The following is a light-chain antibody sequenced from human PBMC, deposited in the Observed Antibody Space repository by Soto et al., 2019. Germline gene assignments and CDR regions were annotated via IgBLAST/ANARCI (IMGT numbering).Light chain of an antibody. CDR1: QTVASN. V-gene: IGKV3-20*01. J-gene: IGKJ5*01. Sequence: IVMTQSPATVSVSPGERDTLYCMASQTVASNLAWYQQKPGEAPRLLIYGASSRATGIPDRFSVIGSGTDFTLTISSLEPEELAVYDGQQYGSSLITGGGGTRLEIK. CDR2: GAS. CDR3: QQYGSSLIT.